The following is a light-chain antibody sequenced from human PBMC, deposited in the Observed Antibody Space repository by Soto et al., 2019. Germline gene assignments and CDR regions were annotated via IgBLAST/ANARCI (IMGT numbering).Light chain of an antibody. CDR2: AIS. CDR3: SSYTSSSTWV. CDR1: SSDVGGYNY. Sequence: QAVVTQPASVSGSPGQSITISCTGTSSDVGGYNYVSWYQHHPGKAPRLMTYAISNRPSGVSSRFSGSKSGNTASLTISGLQAEDEADYYCSSYTSSSTWVFGGGTKVTVL. J-gene: IGLJ3*02. V-gene: IGLV2-14*01.